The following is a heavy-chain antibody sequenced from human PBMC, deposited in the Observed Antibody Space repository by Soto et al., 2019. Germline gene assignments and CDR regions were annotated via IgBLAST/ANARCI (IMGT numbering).Heavy chain of an antibody. CDR3: ARDSGIFIAAASLPYYGMDV. V-gene: IGHV3-30-3*01. CDR1: GFTFSSYA. CDR2: ISYDGSNK. D-gene: IGHD6-13*01. Sequence: GGSLRLSCAASGFTFSSYAMHWVRQAPGKGLEWVAVISYDGSNKYYADSVKGRFTISRDNSKNTLYLQMNSLRAEDTAVYYCARDSGIFIAAASLPYYGMDVWGQGTTVTVSS. J-gene: IGHJ6*02.